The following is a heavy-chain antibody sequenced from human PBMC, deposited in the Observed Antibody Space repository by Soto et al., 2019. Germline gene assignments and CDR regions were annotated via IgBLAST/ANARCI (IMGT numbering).Heavy chain of an antibody. J-gene: IGHJ4*02. CDR3: ARARGIVVVTARFDY. Sequence: ASVKVSCKASGYTFTTFAIHWVRQAPGQRLEWMGWINAGNGNTKYSQSLQGRVTFTRDTSANTAYMEVSSLRSEDTAVYYCARARGIVVVTARFDYWGQGTLVTVSS. CDR1: GYTFTTFA. V-gene: IGHV1-3*01. CDR2: INAGNGNT. D-gene: IGHD2-21*02.